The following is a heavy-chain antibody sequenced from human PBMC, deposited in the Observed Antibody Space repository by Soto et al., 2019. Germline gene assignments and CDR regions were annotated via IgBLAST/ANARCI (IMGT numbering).Heavy chain of an antibody. CDR1: DDYISNEGYY. Sequence: LTSTVSDDYISNEGYYWSWIRQHPGKGLEWIGYVSYSGSTYYNPSLKSRVTILVDTSKNQFSLEVTSVTAADTAVYYCARGVAFRGQGTLVTVSS. J-gene: IGHJ4*02. V-gene: IGHV4-31*03. CDR2: VSYSGST. CDR3: ARGVAF. D-gene: IGHD2-21*01.